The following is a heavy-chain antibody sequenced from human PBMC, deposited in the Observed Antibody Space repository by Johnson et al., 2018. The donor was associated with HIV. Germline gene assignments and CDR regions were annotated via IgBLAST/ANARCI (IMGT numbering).Heavy chain of an antibody. CDR3: AKDSSVLLCFDI. D-gene: IGHD3-10*01. Sequence: QEKLVESGGGLVKPGGSLKLSCAASGFTFTGSAIHWVRQASGQGLEWVAVISYDGSNKYYADSVKGRFTISRDNSKNTLYLQMNSLRAEDTAVYYCAKDSSVLLCFDIWGQGTMVTVSS. CDR2: ISYDGSNK. CDR1: GFTFTGSA. V-gene: IGHV3-30*14. J-gene: IGHJ3*02.